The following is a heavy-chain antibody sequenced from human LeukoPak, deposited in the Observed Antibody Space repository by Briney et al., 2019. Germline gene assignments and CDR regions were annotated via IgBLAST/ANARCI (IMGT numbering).Heavy chain of an antibody. Sequence: SQTLSLTCSVSGGSISDGPYYWSSIRQPAGKGLEWIGRVCNTGSTNYNPSLKSRVTISLDTSKNQFSLKLTSVTAADTAVYYCARDNASLRIVGMHDAFDIWGQGTMVTVSS. J-gene: IGHJ3*02. V-gene: IGHV4-61*02. CDR3: ARDNASLRIVGMHDAFDI. D-gene: IGHD2/OR15-2a*01. CDR2: VCNTGST. CDR1: GGSISDGPYY.